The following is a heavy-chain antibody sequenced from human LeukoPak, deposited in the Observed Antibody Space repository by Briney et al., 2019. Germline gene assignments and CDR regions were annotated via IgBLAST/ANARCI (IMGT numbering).Heavy chain of an antibody. Sequence: SSETLSLTCAVSGGSISSGGYSWSWIRQPSGKGLEWIGYIHHSGSTYYNPSLKSRVTISVDRSKNQFSLKLSSVTAADTAVYFCARVDSGTYYMPFDYWGQGSLVTVSS. D-gene: IGHD1-26*01. CDR3: ARVDSGTYYMPFDY. CDR1: GGSISSGGYS. V-gene: IGHV4-30-2*02. CDR2: IHHSGST. J-gene: IGHJ4*02.